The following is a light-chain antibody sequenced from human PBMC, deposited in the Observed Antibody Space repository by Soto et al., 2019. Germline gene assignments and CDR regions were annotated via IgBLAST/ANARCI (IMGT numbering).Light chain of an antibody. J-gene: IGKJ1*01. CDR3: LQDYNYPWT. V-gene: IGKV1-6*01. CDR2: GAT. Sequence: ATQMTQSPSSLSASVGDRVTISCRASQGISNYLAWYQQKPGKAPKLLIYGATTLHSGVPSRFSGSGSGPDFTLTISSLQPEDFATYYCLQDYNYPWTFGQGTKVDIK. CDR1: QGISNY.